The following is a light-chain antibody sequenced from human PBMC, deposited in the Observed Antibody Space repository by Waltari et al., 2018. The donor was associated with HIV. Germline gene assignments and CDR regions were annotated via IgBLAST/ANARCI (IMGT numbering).Light chain of an antibody. Sequence: NFMLTQPHSVSESPEKTVTISCTRPSGSLASNYVPWFQQRPGKAPTTILYEDYQRPSGVPDRFSGTLDESSNSASLTISGVKTEDEADYYCQSFDTNNHWVFGGGTRLTVL. CDR3: QSFDTNNHWV. CDR1: SGSLASNY. V-gene: IGLV6-57*03. J-gene: IGLJ3*02. CDR2: EDY.